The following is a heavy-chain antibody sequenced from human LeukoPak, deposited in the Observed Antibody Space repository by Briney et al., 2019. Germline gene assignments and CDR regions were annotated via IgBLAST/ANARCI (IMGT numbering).Heavy chain of an antibody. CDR3: ATSLLRRPYYYGMDV. Sequence: GGSLRLSCAASGFTFSSYSMNWVRQAPGKGLEWVSSISSSSSYICYADSVKGRSTISRDNAKNSLYLQMNSLRAEDTAVYYCATSLLRRPYYYGMDVWGQGTTVTVSS. D-gene: IGHD3-22*01. J-gene: IGHJ6*02. V-gene: IGHV3-21*01. CDR1: GFTFSSYS. CDR2: ISSSSSYI.